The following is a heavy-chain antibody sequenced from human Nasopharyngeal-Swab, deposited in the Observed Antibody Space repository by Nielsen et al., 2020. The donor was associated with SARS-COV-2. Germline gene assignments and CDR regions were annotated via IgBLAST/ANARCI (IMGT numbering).Heavy chain of an antibody. J-gene: IGHJ4*02. Sequence: SETLSLTCTVSGGSISSSTYYWAWIRQPPGKGLEWIGSIYYGGGTYYNPSLKSRVTISVDTSKNQFSLKLSSVTAADTAVYYCATLSSSWYEYYFDYWGQGTPVTVSS. D-gene: IGHD6-13*01. CDR1: GGSISSSTYY. V-gene: IGHV4-39*01. CDR3: ATLSSSWYEYYFDY. CDR2: IYYGGGT.